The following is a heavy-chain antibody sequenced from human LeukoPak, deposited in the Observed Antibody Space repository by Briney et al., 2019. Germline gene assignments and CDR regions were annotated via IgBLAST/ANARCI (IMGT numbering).Heavy chain of an antibody. J-gene: IGHJ6*02. D-gene: IGHD3-9*01. CDR2: ISGSGGST. CDR3: AKRDDILTGYYDYYYYGMDV. V-gene: IGHV3-23*01. CDR1: GFTFSSYA. Sequence: GGSLRLSCAASGFTFSSYAMSWVRQAPGKGLEWVSAISGSGGSTYYADSVKGRFTISRDNSKNTLYLQMNSLRAEDTAVYYYAKRDDILTGYYDYYYYGMDVWGQGTTVTVSS.